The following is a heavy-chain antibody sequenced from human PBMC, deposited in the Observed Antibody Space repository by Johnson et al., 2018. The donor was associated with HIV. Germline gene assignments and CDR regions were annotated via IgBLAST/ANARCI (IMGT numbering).Heavy chain of an antibody. CDR1: GFTFDDYA. J-gene: IGHJ3*02. Sequence: VQLVESGGGLVQPGRSLRLSCAASGFTFDDYAMHWVRQAPGKGLEWVSGISWNSGSIGYADSVRGRFTIARDNAKNSLHLQMNSLRAEDTAVYYCTTMSALWFGDLHVFGDGFDIWGQGTMVTVSS. CDR2: ISWNSGSI. V-gene: IGHV3-9*01. CDR3: TTMSALWFGDLHVFGDGFDI. D-gene: IGHD3-10*01.